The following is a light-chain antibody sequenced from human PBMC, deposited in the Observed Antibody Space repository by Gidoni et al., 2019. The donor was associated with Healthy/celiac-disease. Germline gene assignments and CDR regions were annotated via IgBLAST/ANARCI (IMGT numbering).Light chain of an antibody. Sequence: QSALTQPASVSGSPGQSITISCTGTSSDVGSYNLVSWYQQHPGKAPKLMIYEVSKRPSGVSNCFSGSKSGNTASLTISGLQAEDEADYYCCSYAGSSTQVFGTGTKVTVI. CDR2: EVS. CDR3: CSYAGSSTQV. CDR1: SSDVGSYNL. V-gene: IGLV2-23*02. J-gene: IGLJ1*01.